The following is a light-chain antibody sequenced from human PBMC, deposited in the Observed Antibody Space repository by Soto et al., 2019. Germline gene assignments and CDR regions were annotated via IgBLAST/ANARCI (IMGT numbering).Light chain of an antibody. J-gene: IGLJ3*02. Sequence: QSALTQPPSASGTPGQRVTISCSGSSYNIGTNTVNWYQQFPRSAPKLLMYSSNQRPSGVPDRFSGSKSGTSASLAISGLQSEDEADYYCAAWDGSLNVVLFGGGTKVTDL. CDR3: AAWDGSLNVVL. CDR2: SSN. V-gene: IGLV1-44*01. CDR1: SYNIGTNT.